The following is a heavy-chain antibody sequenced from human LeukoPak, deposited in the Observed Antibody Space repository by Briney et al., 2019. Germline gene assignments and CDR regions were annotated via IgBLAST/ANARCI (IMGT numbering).Heavy chain of an antibody. CDR1: GFTFSSYA. V-gene: IGHV3-23*01. CDR2: ISGSGGST. J-gene: IGHJ4*02. D-gene: IGHD3-3*01. Sequence: PGGSLRLSCAASGFTFSSYAMSWVRQAPGKGLEWVSAISGSGGSTYYADSVKGRFTISRDNSKNTLYLQMNSLRAEDTAVYYCANGARRITIFGVVIYTPLDYWGQGTLVTVSS. CDR3: ANGARRITIFGVVIYTPLDY.